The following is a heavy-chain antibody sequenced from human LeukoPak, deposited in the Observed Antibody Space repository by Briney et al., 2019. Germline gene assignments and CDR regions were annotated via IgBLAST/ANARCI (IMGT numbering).Heavy chain of an antibody. CDR3: ARPTPGGDCYFSKCFGAFDI. D-gene: IGHD2-21*02. J-gene: IGHJ3*02. CDR2: IYYSGST. CDR1: GGSISSSTYY. V-gene: IGHV4-39*01. Sequence: SETLSLTCTVSGGSISSSTYYWGWIRQPPGKGLEWIGSIYYSGSTYYNPSLKSRVTISVDTSKNQFSLRLSSVTAADTAVYYCARPTPGGDCYFSKCFGAFDIWGQGTMVTVSS.